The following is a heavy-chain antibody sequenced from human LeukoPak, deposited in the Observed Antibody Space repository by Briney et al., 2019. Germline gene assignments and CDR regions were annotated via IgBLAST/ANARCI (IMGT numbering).Heavy chain of an antibody. Sequence: GGSLRLSCAASGFTFSQYAIHWVRQAPGEGLEWVAAIWYDGSNKYYTDSVKGRFTISRDNSQNTLYLQMNSLRAEDTAIYYCVRGRYSSSWYLDYWGQGTLVSVSS. J-gene: IGHJ4*02. CDR3: VRGRYSSSWYLDY. D-gene: IGHD6-13*01. CDR1: GFTFSQYA. CDR2: IWYDGSNK. V-gene: IGHV3-33*01.